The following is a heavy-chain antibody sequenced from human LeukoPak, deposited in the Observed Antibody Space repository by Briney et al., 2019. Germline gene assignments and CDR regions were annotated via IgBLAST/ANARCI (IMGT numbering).Heavy chain of an antibody. Sequence: TSETLSLTCTVSGGYISSSSYYWGWIRQPPGKGLEWIGSIYYSGSTYYNPSLKSRVTISVDTSKNQFSLKLSSVTAADTAVYYCASYSSSSGYWGQGTLVTVSS. J-gene: IGHJ4*02. CDR1: GGYISSSSYY. D-gene: IGHD6-6*01. V-gene: IGHV4-39*01. CDR3: ASYSSSSGY. CDR2: IYYSGST.